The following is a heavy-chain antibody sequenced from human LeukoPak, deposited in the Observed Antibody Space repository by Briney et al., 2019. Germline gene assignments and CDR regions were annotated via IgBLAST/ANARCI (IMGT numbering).Heavy chain of an antibody. D-gene: IGHD6-13*01. CDR3: TRSFRSTWYPHPDY. Sequence: GESLKISCKVSGYDFTTHWIGWVRQMPGKGLEWMGIIYPGDSDTKYGPSFQGQVTFSVDKSSSSVYLQWSSLKASDTAIYYCTRSFRSTWYPHPDYWGQGTLVTVSS. CDR1: GYDFTTHW. CDR2: IYPGDSDT. V-gene: IGHV5-51*01. J-gene: IGHJ4*02.